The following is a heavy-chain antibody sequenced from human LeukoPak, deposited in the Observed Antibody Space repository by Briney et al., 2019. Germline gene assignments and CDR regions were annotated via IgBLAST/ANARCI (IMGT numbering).Heavy chain of an antibody. J-gene: IGHJ6*02. CDR2: IKQDGSEK. CDR3: VRDNFYYGMDV. V-gene: IGHV3-7*01. CDR1: GFTFTTYT. Sequence: GGSLRLSCAASGFTFTTYTMNWVRQAPGKGLEWVANIKQDGSEKYYVDSVKGRFTISRDNAKNSLYLQLNSLRAEDTAVYHCVRDNFYYGMDVWGQGTTVTVSS.